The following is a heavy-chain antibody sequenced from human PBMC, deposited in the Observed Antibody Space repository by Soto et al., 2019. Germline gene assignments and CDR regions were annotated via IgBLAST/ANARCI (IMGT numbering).Heavy chain of an antibody. J-gene: IGHJ4*02. V-gene: IGHV4-31*03. CDR3: ARAVSALYSSSPDFDY. Sequence: SETLSLTCTVSGGSISSGGYYWSWIRQHPGKGLEWIGYIYYSGSTYYNPSLKSRVTISVDTSKNQFSLKLSSVTAADTAVYYCARAVSALYSSSPDFDYWGQGTLVTVSS. CDR2: IYYSGST. D-gene: IGHD6-6*01. CDR1: GGSISSGGYY.